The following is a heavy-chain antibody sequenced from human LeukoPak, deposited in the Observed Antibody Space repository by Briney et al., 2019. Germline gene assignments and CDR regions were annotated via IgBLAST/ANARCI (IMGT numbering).Heavy chain of an antibody. J-gene: IGHJ4*02. D-gene: IGHD3-10*01. CDR1: GFTFRGYG. CDR3: VRERFHGSGAPKFDF. Sequence: PGGSLRLSCAASGFTFRGYGMHWVRQAPGKGLEWVASIQYDGVKEYYADSVKGRFTITRDNAKNTVYLQMNSLRAEDTAVYYCVRERFHGSGAPKFDFWGQGTLVTVSS. V-gene: IGHV3-30*02. CDR2: IQYDGVKE.